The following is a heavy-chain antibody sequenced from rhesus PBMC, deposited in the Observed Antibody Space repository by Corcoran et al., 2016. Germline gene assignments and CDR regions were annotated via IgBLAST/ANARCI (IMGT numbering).Heavy chain of an antibody. CDR2: NKTKTGGA. Sequence: QVQLVQSGAEVKKPGSSVTVSCWTSGYTFTDYYITWVRQAPGQGLERMGKNKTKTGGADFAKKLQGRIIMTRDTSTATADMKLTSLTSEDTAIYYCIRGGYGTVVDYWGQGVLVTVSS. V-gene: IGHV1-138*01. J-gene: IGHJ4*01. D-gene: IGHD4-29*01. CDR1: GYTFTDYY. CDR3: IRGGYGTVVDY.